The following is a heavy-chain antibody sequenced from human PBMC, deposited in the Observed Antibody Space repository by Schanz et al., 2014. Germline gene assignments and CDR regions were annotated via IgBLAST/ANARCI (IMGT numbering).Heavy chain of an antibody. Sequence: EEQLVESGGGLVQPGGSLRLSCAASGFTFSSYAMSWVRQAPGKGLEWVSAISGSGGSTYYADSVKGRFTISRDNSKTTVYLQMNSLRAEDTAVYYCAKDAENTAMITDYFDYWGQGTLVTVSS. V-gene: IGHV3-23*04. J-gene: IGHJ4*02. D-gene: IGHD5-18*01. CDR1: GFTFSSYA. CDR3: AKDAENTAMITDYFDY. CDR2: ISGSGGST.